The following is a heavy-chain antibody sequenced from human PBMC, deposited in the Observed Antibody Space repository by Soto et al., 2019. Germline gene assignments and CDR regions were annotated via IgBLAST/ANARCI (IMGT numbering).Heavy chain of an antibody. CDR2: INPSSSHI. Sequence: EVQLVESGGGLVMPGGSLRLSCAASGFTSSTYHMNWVRQAPGKGLEWVSSINPSSSHIYYADSVRGRFTISRDNSKNSMDLQMNSLRTEDAAVYYCARGYCAGGGCYLRRDVIDVWGQGTMVTVSS. CDR1: GFTSSTYH. V-gene: IGHV3-21*01. J-gene: IGHJ3*01. CDR3: ARGYCAGGGCYLRRDVIDV. D-gene: IGHD2-8*02.